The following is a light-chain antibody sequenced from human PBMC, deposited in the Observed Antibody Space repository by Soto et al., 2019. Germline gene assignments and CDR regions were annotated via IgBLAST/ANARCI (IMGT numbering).Light chain of an antibody. V-gene: IGKV3-11*01. CDR2: DAS. Sequence: EIALTQSPATLSLSPGERATLSCRASQSISRYLAWYQQKPGQAPRLLIYDASNRATGIPARFSGSGSGTDFTLTISSLEPADFAVYYCQQRGNWPSFGGGTKVEIK. CDR1: QSISRY. CDR3: QQRGNWPS. J-gene: IGKJ4*01.